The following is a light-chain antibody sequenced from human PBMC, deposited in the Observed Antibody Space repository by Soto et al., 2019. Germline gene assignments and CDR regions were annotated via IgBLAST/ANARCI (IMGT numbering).Light chain of an antibody. Sequence: DIQMTQSPSSVSASVGDSVTITCRASQGISSWLAWYQQKPGRAPKLLIYDASSLESGVPSRFSGSGSGTEFTLTISSLQPDDFATYYCQQYNSYSRTFGQGTKVDNK. V-gene: IGKV1-5*01. J-gene: IGKJ1*01. CDR3: QQYNSYSRT. CDR2: DAS. CDR1: QGISSW.